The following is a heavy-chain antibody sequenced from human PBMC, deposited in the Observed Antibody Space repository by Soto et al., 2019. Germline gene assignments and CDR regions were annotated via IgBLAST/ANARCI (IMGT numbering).Heavy chain of an antibody. V-gene: IGHV3-23*01. CDR1: GFSLSTYG. Sequence: EVQLLESGGGLVQPGGSLRLSCTASGFSLSTYGVTWVRQAPGKGLEWVSGVSGGSGTTHYADSVKGRFTITTDNSENTSYLQMNSLRVEDTAVYYCANCNGYGDHWGQGTLVTVS. J-gene: IGHJ4*02. CDR3: ANCNGYGDH. D-gene: IGHD5-12*01. CDR2: VSGGSGTT.